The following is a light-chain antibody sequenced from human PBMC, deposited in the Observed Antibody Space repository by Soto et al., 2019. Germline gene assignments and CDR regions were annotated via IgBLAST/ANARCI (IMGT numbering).Light chain of an antibody. V-gene: IGKV1-39*01. Sequence: DIQMTQSPSSLSASVGDRVTITCRASQTISRYLNWYQQKAGKDPKLLIYAASSLKSGVTSRFSGSGSGTDFNLTITSLQLEDFAIYYCQQSNSNPTFGGGTKVEIK. J-gene: IGKJ4*01. CDR3: QQSNSNPT. CDR1: QTISRY. CDR2: AAS.